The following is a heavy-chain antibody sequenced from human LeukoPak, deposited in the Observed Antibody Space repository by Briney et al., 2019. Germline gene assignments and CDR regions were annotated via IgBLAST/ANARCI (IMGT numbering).Heavy chain of an antibody. CDR3: AKDGVGDCSGGSCYPYYFDY. CDR1: GFTFSSYA. Sequence: GGSLRLSCAASGFTFSSYAMSWVRQAPGKGLEWVSAISGSGGSTYYADSVKGRFTISRDNSKNTLYLQMNSLRAEDTAVYYCAKDGVGDCSGGSCYPYYFDYWGQGTLVIVSS. V-gene: IGHV3-23*01. J-gene: IGHJ4*02. CDR2: ISGSGGST. D-gene: IGHD2-15*01.